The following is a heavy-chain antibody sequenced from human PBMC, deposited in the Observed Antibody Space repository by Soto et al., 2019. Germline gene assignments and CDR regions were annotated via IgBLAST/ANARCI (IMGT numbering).Heavy chain of an antibody. D-gene: IGHD3-22*01. V-gene: IGHV1-18*04. CDR3: ARDVWEGYYDSSGYWPI. J-gene: IGHJ4*02. CDR2: ISAYNGNT. Sequence: QVQLVQSGAEVKKPGASVKVSCKASGYTFTSYGISWVRQAPGQGLEWMGRISAYNGNTNYAQKLQGRVTMTTDTSTSTAYMELRSLRSDDTAVYYCARDVWEGYYDSSGYWPIWGQGTLVTVSS. CDR1: GYTFTSYG.